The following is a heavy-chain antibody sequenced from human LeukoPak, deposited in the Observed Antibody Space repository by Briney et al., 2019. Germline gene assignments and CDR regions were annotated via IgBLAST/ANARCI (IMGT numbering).Heavy chain of an antibody. CDR3: ARGPLGDITGTTYYYYYMDV. V-gene: IGHV4-59*12. CDR2: IHYTGST. Sequence: SETLSLTCTVSGGSISGDYWSWIRQPPGKGLEWIGYIHYTGSTNYNPSLKSRVTISVDTSKNQFSLKLSSVTAADTAVYYCARGPLGDITGTTYYYYYMDVWGKGTTVTVSS. D-gene: IGHD1-7*01. J-gene: IGHJ6*03. CDR1: GGSISGDY.